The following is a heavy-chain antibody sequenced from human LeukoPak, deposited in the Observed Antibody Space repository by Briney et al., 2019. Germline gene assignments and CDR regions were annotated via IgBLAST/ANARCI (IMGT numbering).Heavy chain of an antibody. CDR2: ITSSGSTI. CDR1: GFAFSDYY. J-gene: IGHJ3*02. V-gene: IGHV3-11*01. D-gene: IGHD3-10*01. Sequence: GGSLRLSCAGSGFAFSDYYITWIRQAPGKGLEWISYITSSGSTIHYADSVKGRFTISRDNAKNSVYLEMNDLRLEDTALYYCARDRSSGGAFDIWGRGTMVTVSS. CDR3: ARDRSSGGAFDI.